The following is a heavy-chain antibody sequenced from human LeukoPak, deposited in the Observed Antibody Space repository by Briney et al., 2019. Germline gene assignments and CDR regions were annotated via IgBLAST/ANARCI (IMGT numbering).Heavy chain of an antibody. CDR2: MNPNSGNT. Sequence: AASVKVSCMASGYTFTNYEISWVRQATGQGLEWMGWMNPNSGNTGYAEKFQGRATMTRDTSISTAYMELSSLSSADTAVYYCARNSGLADCWGQGTLVTVSS. CDR3: ARNSGLADC. V-gene: IGHV1-8*01. CDR1: GYTFTNYE. D-gene: IGHD5-12*01. J-gene: IGHJ4*02.